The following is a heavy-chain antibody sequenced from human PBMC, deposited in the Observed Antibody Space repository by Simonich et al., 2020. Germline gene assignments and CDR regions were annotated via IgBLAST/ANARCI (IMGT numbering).Heavy chain of an antibody. Sequence: QVQLQESGPGLGKASETLALTCAVSGYSISGGYYRGWIRQTPGKGLEWMGSIYHRANTYYNPSLKSLVTISVDTSKNQFSLKLSSVTAADTAVYYCARVGYSNYYYYGMDVWGQGTTVTVSS. D-gene: IGHD6-13*01. CDR3: ARVGYSNYYYYGMDV. J-gene: IGHJ6*02. CDR2: IYHRANT. V-gene: IGHV4-38-2*01. CDR1: GYSISGGYY.